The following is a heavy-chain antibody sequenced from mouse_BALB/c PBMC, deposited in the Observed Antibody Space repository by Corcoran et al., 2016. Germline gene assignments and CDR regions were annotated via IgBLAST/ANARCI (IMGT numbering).Heavy chain of an antibody. CDR1: GYTFTDYY. J-gene: IGHJ3*01. V-gene: IGHV1-26*01. D-gene: IGHD2-10*02. CDR2: INPYNDGT. CDR3: AREYGNWFAY. Sequence: EVQLQQSGPELVKPGASVKMSCKASGYTFTDYYMKWVKQSHGKSLEWIGDINPYNDGTKYNEKFKGKATLTSDKSSSTAYMELSSLTSEDSAVYYCAREYGNWFAYWGQGTLVTVSA.